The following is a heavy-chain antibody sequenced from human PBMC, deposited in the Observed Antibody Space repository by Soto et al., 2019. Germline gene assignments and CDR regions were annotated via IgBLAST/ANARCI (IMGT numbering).Heavy chain of an antibody. J-gene: IGHJ4*02. V-gene: IGHV1-18*01. CDR3: ASGDLYDFWSGPHYFDY. D-gene: IGHD3-3*01. Sequence: GASVKVSCKASGYTFTSYGISWVRQAPGQGLEWMGWISAYNGNTNYAQKLQGRVTMTTDTSTSTAYMELRSLRSDDTAVYYCASGDLYDFWSGPHYFDYWGQGTLVTVSS. CDR1: GYTFTSYG. CDR2: ISAYNGNT.